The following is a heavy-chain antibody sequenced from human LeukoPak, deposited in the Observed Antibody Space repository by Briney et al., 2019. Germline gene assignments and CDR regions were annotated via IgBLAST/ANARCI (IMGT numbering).Heavy chain of an antibody. V-gene: IGHV5-51*01. J-gene: IGHJ4*02. CDR3: GRSGYNGYELDY. CDR1: GYSFTNFW. CDR2: IDPGDSDT. D-gene: IGHD5-12*01. Sequence: GESLKISCKASGYSFTNFWIAWVRQMPGKGMEWMGIIDPGDSDTRNSPSFQGQVTISADKSITTAYLQWSSLKASDSAIYYCGRSGYNGYELDYWGQGTLVTVYS.